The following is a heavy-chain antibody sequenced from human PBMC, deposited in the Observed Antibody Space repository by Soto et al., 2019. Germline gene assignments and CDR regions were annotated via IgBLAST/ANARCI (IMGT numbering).Heavy chain of an antibody. Sequence: QLQLQESGPGLVKPSETLSLTCTVSGGSISSGGYYWSWIRQHPGKGLEWIGYIYYSGSTYYNPSLKSRVTISVDTSKNQFSLKLSSVTAADTAVYYCAKEEHIVVVTANWFDPWGQGTLVTVSS. CDR1: GGSISSGGYY. J-gene: IGHJ5*02. D-gene: IGHD2-21*02. CDR3: AKEEHIVVVTANWFDP. CDR2: IYYSGST. V-gene: IGHV4-31*03.